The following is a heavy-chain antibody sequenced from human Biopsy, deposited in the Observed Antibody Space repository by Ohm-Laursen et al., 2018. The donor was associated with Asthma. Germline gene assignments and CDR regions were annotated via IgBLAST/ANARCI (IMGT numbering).Heavy chain of an antibody. J-gene: IGHJ6*02. CDR2: IYYTGSD. Sequence: SDTLSLTCTVSGGSVSTGSYYWSWIPQPPGKGLEWLGYIYYTGSDNYNPSLKSRVTISVDTSKNQFSPRLNSVTAADTAVYYCARGPNYHGSGRAPIGMDVWGQGTTVTVSS. CDR1: GGSVSTGSYY. CDR3: ARGPNYHGSGRAPIGMDV. V-gene: IGHV4-61*01. D-gene: IGHD3-10*01.